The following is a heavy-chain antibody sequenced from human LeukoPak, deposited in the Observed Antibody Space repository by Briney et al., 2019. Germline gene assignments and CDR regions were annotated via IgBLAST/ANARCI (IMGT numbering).Heavy chain of an antibody. CDR1: GGTFSSYA. J-gene: IGHJ4*02. CDR3: ARSTMIVVVITSTTETSFDY. D-gene: IGHD3-22*01. CDR2: IIPIFGTA. Sequence: SVKVSCTASGGTFSSYAISWVRQAPGQGLEWMGGIIPIFGTANYAQKFQGRVTITADESTSTAYMELSSLRSEDTAVYYCARSTMIVVVITSTTETSFDYWGQGTLVTVSS. V-gene: IGHV1-69*01.